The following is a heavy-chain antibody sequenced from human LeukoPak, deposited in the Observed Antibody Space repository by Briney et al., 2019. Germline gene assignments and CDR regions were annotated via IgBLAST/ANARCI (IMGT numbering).Heavy chain of an antibody. V-gene: IGHV4-61*02. CDR2: IYTSGST. D-gene: IGHD2-2*01. CDR1: GGSISSGSYY. CDR3: ARGYCSSTSCSLDY. J-gene: IGHJ4*02. Sequence: SQTLSLXCTVSGGSISSGSYYWIWIRQPAGKGLEWIGRIYTSGSTNYNPSLKSRVTISVDTSKNQFSLKLSSVTAADTAVYYCARGYCSSTSCSLDYWGQGTLVTVSS.